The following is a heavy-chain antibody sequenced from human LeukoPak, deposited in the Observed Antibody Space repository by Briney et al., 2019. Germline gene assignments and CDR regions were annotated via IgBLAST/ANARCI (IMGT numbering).Heavy chain of an antibody. CDR2: ISGSGGST. CDR1: GFTFSSYA. D-gene: IGHD3-22*01. Sequence: GGSLRLPCAASGFTFSSYAMSWVRQAPGKGLEWVSAISGSGGSTYYADSVKGRFTISRDNSKNTLYLQMNSLRAEDTAVYYCAKDPLYYYDSSGSDAFDIWGQGTMVTVST. V-gene: IGHV3-23*01. J-gene: IGHJ3*02. CDR3: AKDPLYYYDSSGSDAFDI.